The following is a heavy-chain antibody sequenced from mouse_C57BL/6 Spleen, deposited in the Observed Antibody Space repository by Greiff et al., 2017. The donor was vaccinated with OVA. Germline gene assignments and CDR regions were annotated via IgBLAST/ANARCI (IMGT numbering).Heavy chain of an antibody. CDR3: ARWDYGSSEAY. V-gene: IGHV1-55*01. J-gene: IGHJ2*01. CDR2: IYPGSGST. CDR1: GYTFTSYW. D-gene: IGHD1-1*01. Sequence: QVQLPQPGAELVKPGASVKMSCKASGYTFTSYWLTWVKQRPGQGLVWIGDIYPGSGSTNYNEKFKSKATLTVDTSSSTAYMQLSSLTSEDSAVYYCARWDYGSSEAYWGQGTTLTVSS.